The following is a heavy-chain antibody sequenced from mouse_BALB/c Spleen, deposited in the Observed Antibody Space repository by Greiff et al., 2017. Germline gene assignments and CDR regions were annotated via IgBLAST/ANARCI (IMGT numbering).Heavy chain of an antibody. V-gene: IGHV7-3*02. Sequence: EVQLVESGGGLVQPGGSLRLSCATSGFTFTDYYMSWVRQPPGKALEWLGFIRNKANGYTTEYSASVKGRFTISRDNSQSILYLQMNTLRAEDSATYYCARDSGATRFAYWGQGTLVTVSA. CDR1: GFTFTDYY. D-gene: IGHD6-1*01. CDR3: ARDSGATRFAY. CDR2: IRNKANGYTT. J-gene: IGHJ3*01.